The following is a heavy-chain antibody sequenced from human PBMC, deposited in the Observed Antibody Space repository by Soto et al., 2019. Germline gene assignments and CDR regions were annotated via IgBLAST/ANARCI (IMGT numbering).Heavy chain of an antibody. CDR2: IYYSGST. CDR3: ARGPLRGYDILTGYYIRYYFDY. Sequence: SETLSLTCTVSGGSISSSSYYWGWIRQPPGKGLEWIGSIYYSGSTYYNPSLNSRVTISVDTSKNQFSLMLSSVTAADTAVYYCARGPLRGYDILTGYYIRYYFDYWGQGTLVTVSS. V-gene: IGHV4-39*01. CDR1: GGSISSSSYY. D-gene: IGHD3-9*01. J-gene: IGHJ4*02.